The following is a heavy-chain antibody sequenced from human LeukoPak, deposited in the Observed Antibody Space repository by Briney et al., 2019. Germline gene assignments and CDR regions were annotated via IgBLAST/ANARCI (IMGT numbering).Heavy chain of an antibody. CDR2: ISASGGST. V-gene: IGHV3-23*01. CDR3: AKGGKWDVTPFDY. Sequence: GGSLRLSCAASRFSFSTYAMHWVRQAPGKGLEWVSSISASGGSTYSADSVKGRFTVSRDNPKNTVYLQMSSLRAEDTAVYYCAKGGKWDVTPFDYWGQGTLVTVSS. CDR1: RFSFSTYA. J-gene: IGHJ4*02. D-gene: IGHD1-26*01.